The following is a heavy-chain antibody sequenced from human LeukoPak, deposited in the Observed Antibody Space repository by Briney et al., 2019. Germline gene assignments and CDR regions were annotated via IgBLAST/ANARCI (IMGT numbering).Heavy chain of an antibody. CDR1: GFTFSSYE. Sequence: TGGSLILSCAASGFTFSSYEMNWVRQAPGKGLEWVSYISSSGSTIFYADSVQGRFTISRDNAKNSLYLQMNSLRAEDTAVYYCAREAAAGMNPLLYCGQGSLVTVSS. CDR3: AREAAAGMNPLLY. J-gene: IGHJ4*02. V-gene: IGHV3-48*03. CDR2: ISSSGSTI. D-gene: IGHD6-13*01.